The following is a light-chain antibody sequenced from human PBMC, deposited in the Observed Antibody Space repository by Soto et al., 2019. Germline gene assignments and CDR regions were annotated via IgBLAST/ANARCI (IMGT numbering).Light chain of an antibody. CDR2: GAS. CDR3: QQYGSSPPIT. Sequence: EIMLTQSPGTLSLSPGERATLSCRASQSVSSSSYLAWYQQRPGQAPRLLIYGASSRATGIPDRFSGSGSGTDFTLTISRLEPEDFAVYYCQQYGSSPPITFGPGTRLEIK. J-gene: IGKJ5*01. CDR1: QSVSSSSY. V-gene: IGKV3-20*01.